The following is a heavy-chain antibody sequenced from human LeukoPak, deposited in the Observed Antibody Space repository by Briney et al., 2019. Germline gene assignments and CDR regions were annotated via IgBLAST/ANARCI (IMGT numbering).Heavy chain of an antibody. V-gene: IGHV3-11*01. D-gene: IGHD5-18*01. CDR2: ISSSGSTI. CDR1: GFTFSDYY. CDR3: ARDPTFNVDTAMAYYFDY. Sequence: GGSLRLSCAASGFTFSDYYMNWIRQAPGKGLEWVSYISSSGSTIYYADSVKGRFTISRDNAKNSLYLQMNSLRAEDTAVYYCARDPTFNVDTAMAYYFDYWGQGTLVTVSS. J-gene: IGHJ4*02.